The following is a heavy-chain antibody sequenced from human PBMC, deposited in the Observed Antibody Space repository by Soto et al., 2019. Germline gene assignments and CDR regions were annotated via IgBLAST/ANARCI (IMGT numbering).Heavy chain of an antibody. CDR1: GGTFSSYA. J-gene: IGHJ4*02. CDR3: ASGTTYYYDSSGYSAPFDY. V-gene: IGHV1-69*13. CDR2: IIPIFGTA. D-gene: IGHD3-22*01. Sequence: SVKVSCKASGGTFSSYAISWVRQAPGQGLEWMGGIIPIFGTANYAQKFQGRVTITADESTSTAYMELSSLRSEDTAVYYCASGTTYYYDSSGYSAPFDYWRQGTLVTVSS.